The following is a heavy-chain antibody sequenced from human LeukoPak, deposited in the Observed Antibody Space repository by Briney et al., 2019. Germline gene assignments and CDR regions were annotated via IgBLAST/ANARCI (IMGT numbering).Heavy chain of an antibody. D-gene: IGHD6-19*01. J-gene: IGHJ4*02. Sequence: GGSLRLSCAASGFTFSSYAMNWVRQAPGKGLEWVSVISGSGGSTYYADSVKGRFTISRDNAKNTLSLQMNSLRAEDTAVYYCAREYSSGWTSDYWGQGTLVTVSS. V-gene: IGHV3-23*01. CDR1: GFTFSSYA. CDR3: AREYSSGWTSDY. CDR2: ISGSGGST.